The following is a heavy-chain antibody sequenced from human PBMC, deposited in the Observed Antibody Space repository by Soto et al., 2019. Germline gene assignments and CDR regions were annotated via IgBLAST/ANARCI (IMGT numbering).Heavy chain of an antibody. CDR3: ASRKEARPF. D-gene: IGHD6-6*01. V-gene: IGHV4-4*02. CDR2: IHRSRGT. J-gene: IGHJ4*02. Sequence: SETLSLTCTVSGGSINTDSWWPWVRQPPGTGLEWIGEIHRSRGTNYNSSLKSRVTISIDRPTNHFPLSLYSVPAPNRALYNWASRKEARPFGGQGTLVPVSS. CDR1: GGSINTDSW.